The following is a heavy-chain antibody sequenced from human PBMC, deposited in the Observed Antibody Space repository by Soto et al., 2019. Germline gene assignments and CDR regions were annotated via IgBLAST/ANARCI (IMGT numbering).Heavy chain of an antibody. D-gene: IGHD3-3*01. CDR2: IRGSGGST. Sequence: EVQLLESGGGLVQPGGSLRLSCAASGFTFSSYAMSWVRQAPGKGLEWVSSIRGSGGSTNYADSVKGRFTISRDNSKNTLYLRMNSLRVEDTAVYYCAKAYSMTIFGVVIETPGDGFDIWGRGTMVTVSS. V-gene: IGHV3-23*01. CDR3: AKAYSMTIFGVVIETPGDGFDI. CDR1: GFTFSSYA. J-gene: IGHJ3*02.